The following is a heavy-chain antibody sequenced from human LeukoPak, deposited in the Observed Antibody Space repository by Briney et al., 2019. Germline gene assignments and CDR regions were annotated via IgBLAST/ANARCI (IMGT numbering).Heavy chain of an antibody. J-gene: IGHJ6*02. Sequence: SETLSLTCAVYGGSFSGYYWSWIRQPPGKGLEWIGEINHSGSTNYNPSLKSRVTISVDTSKNQFSLKLSSVTAADTAVYYCAREPEKDIVVVVAAPGMDVWGQGTTVTVSS. CDR3: AREPEKDIVVVVAAPGMDV. V-gene: IGHV4-34*01. CDR1: GGSFSGYY. D-gene: IGHD2-15*01. CDR2: INHSGST.